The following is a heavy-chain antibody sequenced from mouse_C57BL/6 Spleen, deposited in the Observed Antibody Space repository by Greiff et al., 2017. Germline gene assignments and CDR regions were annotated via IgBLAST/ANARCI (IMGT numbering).Heavy chain of an antibody. D-gene: IGHD4-1*02. Sequence: VQLQQSGAELVKPGASVKISCKASGYAFSSYWMNWVKQRPGKGLEWIGQIYPGDGDTNYNGKFKGKDTLTADKSSSTAYMQLSSLTSEDSAVYFCARETQLGLWFAYGGQGTLVTVSA. CDR2: IYPGDGDT. CDR1: GYAFSSYW. J-gene: IGHJ3*01. V-gene: IGHV1-80*01. CDR3: ARETQLGLWFAY.